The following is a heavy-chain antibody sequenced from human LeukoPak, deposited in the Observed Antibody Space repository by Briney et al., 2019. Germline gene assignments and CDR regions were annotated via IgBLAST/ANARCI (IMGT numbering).Heavy chain of an antibody. D-gene: IGHD5-24*01. CDR1: GGTFSSYA. V-gene: IGHV1-69*05. CDR3: ASGDGYNSQRAD. CDR2: IIPIFGTA. Sequence: GASVKVSCKASGGTFSSYAISWVRQAPGQGLEWMGGIIPIFGTANYAQKFQGRVTITTDESTSTAYMELSSLRSEDTAVYYCASGDGYNSQRADWGQGTLVTVSS. J-gene: IGHJ4*02.